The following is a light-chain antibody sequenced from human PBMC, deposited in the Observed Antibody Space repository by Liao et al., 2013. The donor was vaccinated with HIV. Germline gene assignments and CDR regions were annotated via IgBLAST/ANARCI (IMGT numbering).Light chain of an antibody. Sequence: SYELTQPPSVSVAPGKTARITCGGNNIGSKSVHWYQQKPGQAPVVVIYYDSDRPSGIPERFSGSNSGNTATLTINRVEAGDEADYYCQVWDRSSGLFYVFGTGTKVTVL. CDR3: QVWDRSSGLFYV. V-gene: IGLV3-21*01. CDR2: YDS. CDR1: NIGSKS. J-gene: IGLJ1*01.